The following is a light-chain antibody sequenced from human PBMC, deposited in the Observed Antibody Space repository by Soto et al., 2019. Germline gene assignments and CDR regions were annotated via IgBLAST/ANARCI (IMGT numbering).Light chain of an antibody. V-gene: IGKV1-5*03. Sequence: DIQITQSPSSLSASVGDRVTFPCRASQSISTYLNWYQQKPGKAPKLLIYKASSLESGVPSRFSGSGSGTEFTLTISSLQTDDFSTYYCQQYHSYWTLGQGTKVDIK. CDR1: QSISTY. CDR2: KAS. CDR3: QQYHSYWT. J-gene: IGKJ1*01.